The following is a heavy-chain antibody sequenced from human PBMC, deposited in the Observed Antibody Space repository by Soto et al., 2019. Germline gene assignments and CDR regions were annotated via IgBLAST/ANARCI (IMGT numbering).Heavy chain of an antibody. Sequence: SETLSLTCAVYGGSFSGYYWSWIRQPPGKGLEWIGEINHSGSTNYNPSLKSRVTISVDTSKNRFSLKLSSVTAADTAVYYCASTYYDILTGPIPWGQGTLVTVSS. V-gene: IGHV4-34*01. CDR2: INHSGST. J-gene: IGHJ5*02. CDR1: GGSFSGYY. CDR3: ASTYYDILTGPIP. D-gene: IGHD3-9*01.